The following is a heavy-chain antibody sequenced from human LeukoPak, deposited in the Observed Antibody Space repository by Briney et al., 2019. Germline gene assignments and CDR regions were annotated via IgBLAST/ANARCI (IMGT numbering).Heavy chain of an antibody. Sequence: SVKVSCKASGGTFSSYAISWVRQAPGQGLEWMGRIIPIFGTANYAQKFQGRVTITTDEYTSTAYMELSSLRSEDTAVYYCARDRAEYLRPDAFDIWGQGTMVTVSS. CDR3: ARDRAEYLRPDAFDI. CDR1: GGTFSSYA. J-gene: IGHJ3*02. CDR2: IIPIFGTA. V-gene: IGHV1-69*05. D-gene: IGHD6-6*01.